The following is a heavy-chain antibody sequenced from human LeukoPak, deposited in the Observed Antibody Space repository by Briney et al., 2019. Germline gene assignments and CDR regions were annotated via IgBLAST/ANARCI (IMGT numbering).Heavy chain of an antibody. Sequence: SHCLSPTRTVSAGSISRTYWTWIRQPPVKGLEWIGVISNIGSTSYTPSLTGGATISITPSKNNFSLRLTSVPAADPAVYSSGRDALVGYFSHYYMDVWGKGTTVTVSS. V-gene: IGHV4-59*01. J-gene: IGHJ6*03. CDR3: GRDALVGYFSHYYMDV. CDR2: ISNIGST. CDR1: AGSISRTY. D-gene: IGHD2-15*01.